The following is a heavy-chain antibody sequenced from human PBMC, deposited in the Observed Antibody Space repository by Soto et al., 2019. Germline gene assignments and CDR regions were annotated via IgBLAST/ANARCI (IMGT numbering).Heavy chain of an antibody. J-gene: IGHJ6*02. CDR2: IYYSGST. Sequence: QLQLQESGPGLVKPSETLSLTCTVSGGSISSSSYYWGWIRQPPGKGLEWIGSIYYSGSTYYNPSLTSRVTISVATSKNQFSLKLSSVTAADTAVYYCARQGHGGYCSGGSCYSGYYGMDVWGQGTTVTVSS. CDR3: ARQGHGGYCSGGSCYSGYYGMDV. V-gene: IGHV4-39*01. D-gene: IGHD2-15*01. CDR1: GGSISSSSYY.